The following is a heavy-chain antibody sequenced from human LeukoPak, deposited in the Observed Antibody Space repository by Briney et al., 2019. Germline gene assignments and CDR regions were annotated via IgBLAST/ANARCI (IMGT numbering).Heavy chain of an antibody. CDR2: ISYDGSNK. J-gene: IGHJ4*02. CDR3: ARGRDFWSGYSGPYFDY. Sequence: GGSLTLSCAASGFTFSSYAMHWVRQAPGKGLEWVAVISYDGSNKYYADSVKGRFTISRDNSKNTLYLQMNSLRAEDTAVYYCARGRDFWSGYSGPYFDYWGQGTLVTVSS. V-gene: IGHV3-30-3*02. D-gene: IGHD3-3*01. CDR1: GFTFSSYA.